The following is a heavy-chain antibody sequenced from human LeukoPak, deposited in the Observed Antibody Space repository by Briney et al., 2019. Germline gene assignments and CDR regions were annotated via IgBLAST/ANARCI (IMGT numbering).Heavy chain of an antibody. V-gene: IGHV3-23*01. CDR3: ALVVRGGYGY. CDR1: GFTLSSYA. J-gene: IGHJ4*02. CDR2: ISGSGGST. D-gene: IGHD5-12*01. Sequence: PGGSLRLSCAASGFTLSSYAMSWVRQAPGKGLEWVSAISGSGGSTYYADSVKGRFTISRDNSKNTLYLQMNSLRAADTAVYYCALVVRGGYGYWGQGTLVTVSS.